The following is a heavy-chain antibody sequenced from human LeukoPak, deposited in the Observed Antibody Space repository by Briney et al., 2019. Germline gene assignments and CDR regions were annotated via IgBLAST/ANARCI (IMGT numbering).Heavy chain of an antibody. CDR2: ISGSGT. V-gene: IGHV3-23*01. D-gene: IGHD4-11*01. CDR1: KFDFHNYG. Sequence: GGSLRLSCTTPKFDFHNYGLSWVRQAPGKELEWVSSISGSGTQYAASVQGRFTISRDNSKNTLYLQMNSLRAEDTAVYYCASVLYSNYVGYWGQGTLVTVSS. J-gene: IGHJ4*02. CDR3: ASVLYSNYVGY.